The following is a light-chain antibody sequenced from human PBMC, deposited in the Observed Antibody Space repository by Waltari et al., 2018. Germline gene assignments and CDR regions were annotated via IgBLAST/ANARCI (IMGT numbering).Light chain of an antibody. CDR2: HAS. Sequence: EIMLTQSPGTLSLSPGEGATLSCKASQSIRTYLAWYQQKPGQAPRLLIYHASSRATGIPDRFSGSGSGTDFSLTISRLEPEDFAVYYCQNYVRLPATFGQGTKVEIK. CDR1: QSIRTY. J-gene: IGKJ1*01. V-gene: IGKV3-20*01. CDR3: QNYVRLPAT.